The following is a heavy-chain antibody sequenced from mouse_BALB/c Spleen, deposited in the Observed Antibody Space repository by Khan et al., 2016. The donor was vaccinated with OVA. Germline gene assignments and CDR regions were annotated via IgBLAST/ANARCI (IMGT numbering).Heavy chain of an antibody. CDR1: GYTFTSYT. Sequence: QVQLKESGAELARPGASVKLSCKASGYTFTSYTMHWIKQRPGQGLEWIGYINPSSGYTNYNQKFKDKATLTADKSYTTAYMQLSCLTSDDSAVFDASRGGGYYRNDGWFAYWGQGTLVTVAA. CDR3: SRGGGYYRNDGWFAY. V-gene: IGHV1-4*01. D-gene: IGHD2-14*01. CDR2: INPSSGYT. J-gene: IGHJ3*01.